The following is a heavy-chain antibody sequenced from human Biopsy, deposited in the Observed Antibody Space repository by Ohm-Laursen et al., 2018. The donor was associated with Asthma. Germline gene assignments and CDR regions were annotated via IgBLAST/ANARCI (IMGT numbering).Heavy chain of an antibody. CDR1: GGSIRSSTYY. J-gene: IGHJ4*02. Sequence: GTLSLTCPVSGGSIRSSTYYWGWIRQPPGKGLEWIGSVYYRGSTYYNPSLKSRVTISVDTSKSHFSLTLSSVTAADTAVYFCASLKYDTDGIDFRYYFDFWGQGTLVTVSS. CDR3: ASLKYDTDGIDFRYYFDF. D-gene: IGHD3-22*01. V-gene: IGHV4-39*02. CDR2: VYYRGST.